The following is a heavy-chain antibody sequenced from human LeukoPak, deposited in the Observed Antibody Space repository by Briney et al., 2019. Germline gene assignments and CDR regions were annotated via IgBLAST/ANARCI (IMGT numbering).Heavy chain of an antibody. J-gene: IGHJ4*02. Sequence: GSSLTLSCAASGFTLQEYAMHLVRHAPRKGLEGFSGISWNSTTIGYADSVKGRFTISRDNAKNSLYLQMNSLRAEDTALYYCAKDSYMDGIAAAGNPEIYFDYWGQGTLVTVSS. V-gene: IGHV3-9*01. CDR3: AKDSYMDGIAAAGNPEIYFDY. CDR2: ISWNSTTI. CDR1: GFTLQEYA. D-gene: IGHD6-13*01.